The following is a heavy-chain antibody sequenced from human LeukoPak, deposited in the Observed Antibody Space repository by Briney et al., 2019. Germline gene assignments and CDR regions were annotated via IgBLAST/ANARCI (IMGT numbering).Heavy chain of an antibody. D-gene: IGHD2-21*02. J-gene: IGHJ4*02. V-gene: IGHV1-2*02. CDR1: GYTFTGYY. CDR3: ARDKGGGDCYVGY. Sequence: ASVKVSCKASGYTFTGYYMHCVRQAPGQGLEWMGWINPNSGGTNYAQKFQGRVTMTRDTSISTAYMELSRLRSDDTAVYYCARDKGGGDCYVGYWGQGTLVTVSS. CDR2: INPNSGGT.